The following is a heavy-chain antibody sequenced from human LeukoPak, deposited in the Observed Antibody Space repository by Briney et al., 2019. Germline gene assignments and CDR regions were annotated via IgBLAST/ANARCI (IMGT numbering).Heavy chain of an antibody. CDR3: ARDRYCSGGSCYSGYYYGMDV. V-gene: IGHV1-69*13. Sequence: SVKVSCKASGGTFISYAISWVRQAPGQGLEWMGGIIPIFGTANYAQKFQGRVTITADESTSTAYMALSSLRSEDTAVYYCARDRYCSGGSCYSGYYYGMDVWGQGTTVTVSS. D-gene: IGHD2-15*01. CDR2: IIPIFGTA. CDR1: GGTFISYA. J-gene: IGHJ6*02.